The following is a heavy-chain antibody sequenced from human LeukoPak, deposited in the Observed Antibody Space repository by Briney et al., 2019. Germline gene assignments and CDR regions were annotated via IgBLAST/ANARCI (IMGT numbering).Heavy chain of an antibody. D-gene: IGHD5-12*01. CDR1: GFTFSGYA. V-gene: IGHV3-30*04. Sequence: GGSLRLSCAASGFTFSGYAMDWVRQAPGKGLEWVALISYDGSNKYYADSVKGRFTFSRDNSKNTLYLQMNSLRADGTAVYYCARARGSDYDDGFDNWGQGTLVTVSS. J-gene: IGHJ4*02. CDR3: ARARGSDYDDGFDN. CDR2: ISYDGSNK.